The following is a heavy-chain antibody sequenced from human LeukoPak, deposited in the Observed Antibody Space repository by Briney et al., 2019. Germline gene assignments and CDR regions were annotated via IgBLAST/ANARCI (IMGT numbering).Heavy chain of an antibody. CDR3: ARAPAAGTDHFDY. Sequence: SVKVSCKASGGTFSSYAISWVRQAPGQGLEWMGGIIPIFGTANYAQKFQGRVTITADKSTSTAYMELSSLRSEDTAAYYCARAPAAGTDHFDYWGQGTLVTVSS. CDR2: IIPIFGTA. J-gene: IGHJ4*02. D-gene: IGHD6-13*01. V-gene: IGHV1-69*06. CDR1: GGTFSSYA.